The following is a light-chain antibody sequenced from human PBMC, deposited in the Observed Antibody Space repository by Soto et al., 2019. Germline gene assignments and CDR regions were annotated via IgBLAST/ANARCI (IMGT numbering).Light chain of an antibody. V-gene: IGKV4-1*01. CDR3: QTYYRVPLT. Sequence: DVVMTQSPDSLALSLGERATINCKSSQSLLSSSDNRNYLAWFQQKVGQPPKLLIRWESTRESGVPDRFSASGSATDFAVNINSLQAEDVAVYYCQTYYRVPLTFGGGTKVEL. J-gene: IGKJ4*01. CDR1: QSLLSSSDNRNY. CDR2: WES.